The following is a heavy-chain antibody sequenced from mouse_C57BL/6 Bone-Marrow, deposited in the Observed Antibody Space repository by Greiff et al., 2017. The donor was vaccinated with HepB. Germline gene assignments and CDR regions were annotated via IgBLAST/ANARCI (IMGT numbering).Heavy chain of an antibody. CDR3: ARSWVLGHYGAMDY. CDR2: IDPSDSYT. J-gene: IGHJ4*01. D-gene: IGHD1-1*02. CDR1: GYTFTSYW. Sequence: QVQLQQPGAELVKPGASVKLSCKASGYTFTSYWMQWVKQRPGQGLEWIGEIDPSDSYTNYNQKFKGKATLTVDKSSSTAYMELRSLTSEDSAVYYCARSWVLGHYGAMDYWGQGTSVTVSS. V-gene: IGHV1-50*01.